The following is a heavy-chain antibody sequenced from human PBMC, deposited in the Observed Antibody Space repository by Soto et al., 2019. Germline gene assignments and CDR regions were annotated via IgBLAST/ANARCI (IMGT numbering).Heavy chain of an antibody. Sequence: ASVKVSCKASGYTFTGYYMHWVRQAPGQGLEWMGWINPNSGGTNYAQKFQGWVTMTRDTSISTAYMELRSLRSYDTAVYYCARGELEWLFIDYWGQGTLVTVSS. V-gene: IGHV1-2*04. CDR1: GYTFTGYY. D-gene: IGHD3-3*01. J-gene: IGHJ4*02. CDR2: INPNSGGT. CDR3: ARGELEWLFIDY.